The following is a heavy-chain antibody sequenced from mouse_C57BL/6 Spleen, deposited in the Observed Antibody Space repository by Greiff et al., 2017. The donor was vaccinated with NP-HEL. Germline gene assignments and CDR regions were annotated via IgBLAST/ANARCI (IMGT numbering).Heavy chain of an antibody. Sequence: QVHVKQSGAELVRPGASVTLSCKASGYTFTDYEMHWVKQTPVHGLEWIGAIDPETGGTAYNQKFKGKAILTADKSSSTAYMELRSLTSEDSAVYYCTSHLSGFAYWGQGTLVTVSA. J-gene: IGHJ3*01. CDR3: TSHLSGFAY. CDR1: GYTFTDYE. CDR2: IDPETGGT. V-gene: IGHV1-15*01. D-gene: IGHD1-1*01.